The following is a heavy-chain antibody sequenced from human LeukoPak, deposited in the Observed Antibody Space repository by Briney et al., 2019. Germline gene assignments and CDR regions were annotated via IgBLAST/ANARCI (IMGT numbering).Heavy chain of an antibody. CDR3: AITRGYSSGWYRY. CDR2: MNPNSGNT. CDR1: GYTFTSYD. J-gene: IGHJ4*02. D-gene: IGHD6-19*01. V-gene: IGHV1-8*01. Sequence: AASVKVSCKASGYTFTSYDINWVRQAAGQGLEWMGWMNPNSGNTGYAQKFQGRVTMTRNTSISTAYMELSSLRPEDTAVYYCAITRGYSSGWYRYWGQGTLVTVSS.